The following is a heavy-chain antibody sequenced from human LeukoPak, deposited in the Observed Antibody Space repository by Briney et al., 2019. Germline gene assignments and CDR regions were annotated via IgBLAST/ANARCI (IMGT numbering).Heavy chain of an antibody. J-gene: IGHJ4*02. Sequence: GGSLRLSCAASGFTFSSYSMNWVRQAPGKGLEWVSSITSRSSYTYYADSMKGRFTISRDNAKNSLYLQMNSLRAEDTAIYYCARDPIAAAASGGDSRGQGTLVTVSS. CDR1: GFTFSSYS. D-gene: IGHD6-13*01. V-gene: IGHV3-21*01. CDR2: ITSRSSYT. CDR3: ARDPIAAAASGGDS.